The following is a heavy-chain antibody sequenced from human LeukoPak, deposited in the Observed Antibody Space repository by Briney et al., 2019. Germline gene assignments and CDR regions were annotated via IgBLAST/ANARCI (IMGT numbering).Heavy chain of an antibody. V-gene: IGHV5-51*01. CDR1: GYSFTSYW. CDR3: ARHDYGDYVSLDYGMDV. J-gene: IGHJ6*02. CDR2: IYPGDSDT. Sequence: GESLKISCKGSGYSFTSYWIGWVRQMPGKGLGWVGIIYPGDSDTRYSPSFQGQVTISADKSISTAYLQWSSLKASDTAMYYCARHDYGDYVSLDYGMDVWGQGTTVTVSS. D-gene: IGHD4-17*01.